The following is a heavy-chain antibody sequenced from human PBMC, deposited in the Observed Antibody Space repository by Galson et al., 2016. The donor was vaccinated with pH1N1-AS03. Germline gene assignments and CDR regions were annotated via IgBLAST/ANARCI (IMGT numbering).Heavy chain of an antibody. Sequence: SLRLSCAASGFTFNEYAMHWVRQSPGKGLEWVSGISWNGFNTDYGDSVKGRFTISRDNARNSLFLQMDSLRPEDTALYYCAKAYSTYYYCMDVWGKGTTVTVPS. V-gene: IGHV3-9*01. D-gene: IGHD2/OR15-2a*01. CDR3: AKAYSTYYYCMDV. J-gene: IGHJ6*03. CDR2: ISWNGFNT. CDR1: GFTFNEYA.